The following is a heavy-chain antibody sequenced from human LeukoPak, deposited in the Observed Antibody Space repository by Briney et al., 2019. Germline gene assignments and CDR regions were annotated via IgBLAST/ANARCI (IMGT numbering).Heavy chain of an antibody. D-gene: IGHD3-10*01. CDR1: GFTLSSYW. Sequence: GGSLRLSCAASGFTLSSYWMHWVRQAPGKGLVWVSRINSDGSSTSYADSVKGRFTISRDNAKNTLYLQMNSLRAEDTAVYYCARDTGSGSYYNPYYFDYWGQGTLVTVSS. CDR2: INSDGSST. V-gene: IGHV3-74*01. J-gene: IGHJ4*02. CDR3: ARDTGSGSYYNPYYFDY.